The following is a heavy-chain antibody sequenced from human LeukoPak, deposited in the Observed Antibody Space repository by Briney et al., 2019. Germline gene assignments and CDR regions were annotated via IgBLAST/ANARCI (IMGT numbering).Heavy chain of an antibody. V-gene: IGHV3-7*01. J-gene: IGHJ5*02. CDR3: ARGPTAVAGTGNWFDP. Sequence: PGGSLRLSCAASGFIFKKYWMNWVRQVPGKGLECLANIKEDGSETYYADSVKGRFTISRDNPKNLLFLQINSLRAEDTAVYYCARGPTAVAGTGNWFDPWGQGTLVTVSS. D-gene: IGHD6-19*01. CDR2: IKEDGSET. CDR1: GFIFKKYW.